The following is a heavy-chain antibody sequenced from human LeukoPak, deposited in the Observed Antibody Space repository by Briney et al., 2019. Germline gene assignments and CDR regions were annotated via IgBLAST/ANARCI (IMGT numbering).Heavy chain of an antibody. J-gene: IGHJ3*02. Sequence: PGGSLRLSCAASGFTFSSYGMHWVRQAPGKGLEWVAVISYDGSNKYYADSVKGRFTISRDNSKNTLYLQMNSLRAEDTAVYYCAKESGSYWGAFDIWGQGTMVTVSS. CDR1: GFTFSSYG. D-gene: IGHD1-26*01. V-gene: IGHV3-30*18. CDR2: ISYDGSNK. CDR3: AKESGSYWGAFDI.